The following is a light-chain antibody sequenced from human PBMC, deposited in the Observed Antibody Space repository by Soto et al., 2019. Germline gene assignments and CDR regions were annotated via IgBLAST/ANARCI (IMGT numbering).Light chain of an antibody. CDR2: AAS. CDR3: QQANTFPLT. Sequence: DIQMTPSPSSVSASIGERVTITCRASQGISSWLAWYQRKPGKAPKLLIYAASSLQGGVPSRFSGSGSGTDFTLTISSLQPEDFATYYCQQANTFPLTFGGGTKVEIK. V-gene: IGKV1D-12*01. CDR1: QGISSW. J-gene: IGKJ4*01.